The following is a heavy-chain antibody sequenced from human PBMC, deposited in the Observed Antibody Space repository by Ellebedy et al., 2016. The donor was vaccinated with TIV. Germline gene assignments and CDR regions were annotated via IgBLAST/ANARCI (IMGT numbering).Heavy chain of an antibody. CDR2: ITWNSGDI. D-gene: IGHD3-9*01. J-gene: IGHJ5*02. V-gene: IGHV3-9*01. CDR1: GFTFDDYA. CDR3: VKAPGPRLVPLSPAS. Sequence: SLKISCTASGFTFDDYAMYWVRPIPGKGLEWVSGITWNSGDIDYADSVKGRFTISRDNAKNSLYLQMNSLRAEDTALYYCVKAPGPRLVPLSPASWGQGTLVTVSS.